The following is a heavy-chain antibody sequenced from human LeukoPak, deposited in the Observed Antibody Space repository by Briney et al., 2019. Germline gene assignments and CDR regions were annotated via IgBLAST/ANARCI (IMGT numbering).Heavy chain of an antibody. CDR3: ARGGPGYYASGTLGYFDY. V-gene: IGHV4-59*01. CDR2: IYYSGST. D-gene: IGHD3-10*01. J-gene: IGHJ4*02. CDR1: GGSISSYY. Sequence: SETLSLTCAVSGGSISSYYWSWIRQPPGKGLEWIGCIYYSGSTNYNPSLKSRVTISVDTSKNQFSLKLSSVTAADTAVYYCARGGPGYYASGTLGYFDYWGQGTLVTVSS.